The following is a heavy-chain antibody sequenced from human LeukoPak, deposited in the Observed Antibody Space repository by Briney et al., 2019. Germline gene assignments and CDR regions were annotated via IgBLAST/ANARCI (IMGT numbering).Heavy chain of an antibody. CDR2: ISSSSSYI. J-gene: IGHJ5*02. CDR1: GFTFSSYS. V-gene: IGHV3-21*01. D-gene: IGHD2-15*01. Sequence: GGSLRLSCAASGFTFSSYSMNWVRQAPGKGLEWVSSISSSSSYIYYADSVKGRFTISRDNAKNSLYLQMNSLRANDTAVYYCARGYCGGGSCLDWFDPWGQGTLVIVSS. CDR3: ARGYCGGGSCLDWFDP.